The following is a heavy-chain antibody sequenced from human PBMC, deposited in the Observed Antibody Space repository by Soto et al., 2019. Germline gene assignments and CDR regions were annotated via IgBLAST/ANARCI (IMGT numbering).Heavy chain of an antibody. V-gene: IGHV6-1*01. CDR2: TYYRSKWYN. D-gene: IGHD1-26*01. CDR3: ARGEQYSGRSFDY. J-gene: IGHJ4*02. CDR1: GDSVSSNSAA. Sequence: SQTLSLTCGISGDSVSSNSAAWNWLRQSPSRGLEWLGRTYYRSKWYNDYAVSVESRITINPDTSKNHFSLQLNFVTPEDTAVYFCARGEQYSGRSFDYWGQVTLVTVSS.